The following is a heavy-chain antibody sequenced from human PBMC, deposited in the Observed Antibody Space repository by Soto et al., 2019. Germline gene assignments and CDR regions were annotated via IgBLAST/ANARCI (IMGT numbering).Heavy chain of an antibody. CDR2: ISSSSSYI. V-gene: IGHV3-21*06. CDR1: GFTFSSYS. J-gene: IGHJ4*02. CDR3: ARDNGSRYGDYAGVIDY. D-gene: IGHD4-17*01. Sequence: GGSLRLSCAASGFTFSSYSMNWVRQAPGKGLEWVSSISSSSSYIYYADSVKGRFTISRDNAKNSLYLQMNSLRAEDTVFFYCARDNGSRYGDYAGVIDYWGQGTLVTVSS.